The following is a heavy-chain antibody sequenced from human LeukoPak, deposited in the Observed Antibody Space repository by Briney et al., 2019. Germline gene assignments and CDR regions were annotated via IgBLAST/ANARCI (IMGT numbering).Heavy chain of an antibody. V-gene: IGHV3-33*01. CDR2: IWYDGSNK. J-gene: IGHJ5*02. CDR3: ARDAPVTAGPFDP. D-gene: IGHD4-11*01. CDR1: GITFSSFG. Sequence: GRSLRLSCAASGITFSSFGMHWVRQAPGKGLEWVAFIWYDGSNKYYADSVKGRFTISSDNSKNTLYLQMNSLRAEDTAVYYCARDAPVTAGPFDPWGQGTLVTVSS.